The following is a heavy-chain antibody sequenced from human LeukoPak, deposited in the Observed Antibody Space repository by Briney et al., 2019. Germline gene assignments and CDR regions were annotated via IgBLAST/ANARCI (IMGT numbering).Heavy chain of an antibody. CDR3: ASTCSSTSCYLTYGFDY. V-gene: IGHV4-4*07. J-gene: IGHJ4*02. Sequence: PSETLSLTCTVSGGSISSYYWSWIRQPAGKGLEWIGRIYTSGSTNYNPSLKSRVTMSVDTSKNQFSLKLSSVTAADTAVYYCASTCSSTSCYLTYGFDYWGQGTLVTVSS. CDR2: IYTSGST. D-gene: IGHD2-2*01. CDR1: GGSISSYY.